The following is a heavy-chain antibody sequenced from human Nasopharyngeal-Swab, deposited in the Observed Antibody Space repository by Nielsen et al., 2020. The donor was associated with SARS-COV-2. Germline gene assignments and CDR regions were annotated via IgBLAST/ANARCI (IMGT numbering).Heavy chain of an antibody. CDR2: TWYRSKWHY. CDR1: GDSVSSNSAA. V-gene: IGHV6-1*01. J-gene: IGHJ5*02. CDR3: ARGSQGTRWS. Sequence: TLSLTCAISGDSVSSNSAAWHWIRQSASRGLEWLGRTWYRSKWHYDYAESVKSRITINPDTTKNQFYLQLNSVTPEDTAVYYCARGSQGTRWSWGQGTLVTVSS. D-gene: IGHD2-15*01.